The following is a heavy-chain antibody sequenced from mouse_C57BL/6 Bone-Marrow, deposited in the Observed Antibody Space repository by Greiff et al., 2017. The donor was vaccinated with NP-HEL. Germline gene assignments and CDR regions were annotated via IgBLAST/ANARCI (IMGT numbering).Heavy chain of an antibody. Sequence: QVQLQQSGPELVKPGASVKISCKASGYAFSSSWMNWVKQRPGKGLEWIGRIYPGDGDTNYNGKFKGKATLTADKSSSTAYMQLSSLTSEDSAVYFCARYYYSFAYWGQGTLVTVSA. V-gene: IGHV1-82*01. CDR3: ARYYYSFAY. CDR2: IYPGDGDT. CDR1: GYAFSSSW. J-gene: IGHJ3*01. D-gene: IGHD1-1*01.